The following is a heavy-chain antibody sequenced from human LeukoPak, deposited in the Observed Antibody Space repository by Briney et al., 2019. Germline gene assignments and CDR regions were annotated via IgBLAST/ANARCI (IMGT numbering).Heavy chain of an antibody. J-gene: IGHJ5*02. CDR1: GYTFTGYY. V-gene: IGHV1-2*04. CDR2: INPNSGGT. CDR3: ARGGCSGGSCYGGFWFDP. D-gene: IGHD2-15*01. Sequence: ASVKVSCKASGYTFTGYYMHWVRQAPGQGLEWMGWINPNSGGTNYAQKFQGWVTMTRVTSISTAYMELSRLRSDDTAVYYCARGGCSGGSCYGGFWFDPWGQGTLVTVSS.